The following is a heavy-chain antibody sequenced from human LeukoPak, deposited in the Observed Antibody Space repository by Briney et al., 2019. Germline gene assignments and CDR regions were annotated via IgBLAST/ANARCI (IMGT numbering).Heavy chain of an antibody. V-gene: IGHV4-59*01. J-gene: IGHJ6*03. CDR1: DDSITMYY. CDR3: ARGAAKERFLEWLLYADYYMDV. Sequence: PSETLSLTCSVSDDSITMYYWTWIRQPPGKGLEWIGYIYYSGSTNYNPSLKSRVTISVDTSKNQFSLKLSSVTAADTAVYYCARGAAKERFLEWLLYADYYMDVWGKGTTVTVSS. D-gene: IGHD3-3*01. CDR2: IYYSGST.